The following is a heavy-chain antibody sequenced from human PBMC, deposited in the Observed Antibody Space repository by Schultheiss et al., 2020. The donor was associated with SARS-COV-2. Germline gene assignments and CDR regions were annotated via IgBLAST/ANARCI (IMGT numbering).Heavy chain of an antibody. J-gene: IGHJ4*02. Sequence: GGSLRLSCAASGFTFSSYAMSWVRQAPGKGLEWVGRIKSKTDGGTTDYAAPVKGRFTISRDDSKNTLYLQMNSLKTEDTAVYYCTTDPLYDYVWGSWRYWGQGTLVTVSS. V-gene: IGHV3-15*01. CDR1: GFTFSSYA. CDR2: IKSKTDGGTT. CDR3: TTDPLYDYVWGSWRY. D-gene: IGHD3-16*01.